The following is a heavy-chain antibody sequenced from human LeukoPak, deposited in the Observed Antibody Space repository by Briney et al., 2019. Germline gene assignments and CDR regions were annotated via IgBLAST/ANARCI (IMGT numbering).Heavy chain of an antibody. D-gene: IGHD2-21*02. Sequence: NPSGTLSLTCAVSGGSIGINNWWSWVRQSPGKGLEWIGEIYYNGNTNYSSLKSRVTISVDRSKSQFSLRLSSVTAADTGTYYCAKVRVTPYIAFDQWGQGTLVTVSP. V-gene: IGHV4-4*02. J-gene: IGHJ4*02. CDR1: GGSIGINNW. CDR2: IYYNGNT. CDR3: AKVRVTPYIAFDQ.